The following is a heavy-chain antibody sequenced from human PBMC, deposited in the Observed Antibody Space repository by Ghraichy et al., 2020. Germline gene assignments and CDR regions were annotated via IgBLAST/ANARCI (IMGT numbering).Heavy chain of an antibody. V-gene: IGHV3-7*01. CDR3: ARNYYYAMDV. CDR2: INQDGGET. CDR1: GFTFSSYW. Sequence: GGSLRLSCAASGFTFSSYWMAWIRQAPGKGLEWLANINQDGGETYYVDSVKGRFTISRDNAKKSLYLQMNSLRAEDTAIYYCARNYYYAMDVWGQGTTVTVSS. J-gene: IGHJ6*02.